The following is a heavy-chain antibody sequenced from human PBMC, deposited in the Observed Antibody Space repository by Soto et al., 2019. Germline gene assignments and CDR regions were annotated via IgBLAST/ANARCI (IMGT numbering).Heavy chain of an antibody. CDR2: ISSSSSTI. D-gene: IGHD2-15*01. CDR1: RYSFSIYS. J-gene: IGHJ4*02. Sequence: PGGSLRISCAASRYSFSIYSMTWVRRAPGKGLEWVSYISSSSSTIYYADSVKGRFTISRENAKNSLYLQMNSLRAEDTAVYYCARDGSLDYWAQGTLGTVSS. V-gene: IGHV3-48*01. CDR3: ARDGSLDY.